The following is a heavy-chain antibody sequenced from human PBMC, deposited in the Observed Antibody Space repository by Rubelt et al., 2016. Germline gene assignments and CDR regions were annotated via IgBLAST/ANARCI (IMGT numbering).Heavy chain of an antibody. Sequence: QVQLVESGGGLVKPGGSRRLSCAASGFTFSDYLMGWIRQAPGKGLEWVSYISSSSSYIKYSDSVKGRFTISRDNAKNSLYLQMNSLRGEDTAVYYCARGLELTGITPALVWGQGTLVTVSS. CDR3: ARGLELTGITPALV. J-gene: IGHJ4*02. CDR2: ISSSSSYI. D-gene: IGHD1-20*01. CDR1: GFTFSDYL. V-gene: IGHV3-11*05.